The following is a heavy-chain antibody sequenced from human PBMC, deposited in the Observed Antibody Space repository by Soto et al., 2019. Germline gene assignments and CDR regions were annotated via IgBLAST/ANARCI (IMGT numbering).Heavy chain of an antibody. J-gene: IGHJ5*02. CDR1: GGSISSGDYY. D-gene: IGHD5-18*01. V-gene: IGHV4-30-4*02. CDR3: AADTANWFDP. Sequence: SDTLSLTCTVSGGSISSGDYYWSWIRQPPGKGLEWIGYIYYSGSTYYNPSLKSRVTISVDTSKNQFSLKLSSVTVAGTSVYYCAADTANWFDPLGQGTLVTVSS. CDR2: IYYSGST.